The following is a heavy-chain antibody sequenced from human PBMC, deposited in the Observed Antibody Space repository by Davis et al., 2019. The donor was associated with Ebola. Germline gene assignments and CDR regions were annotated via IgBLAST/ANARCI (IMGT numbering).Heavy chain of an antibody. J-gene: IGHJ4*02. CDR2: ISGSATST. Sequence: GESLKISCAAPGFTFYRYEMNWVRQAPGKGLEWVSYISGSATSTFYADSVKGRFTISRDNARDSLYLQMDSLRVEDTAIYYCARDAFSLSRYDTEDHWGQGTLVTVSS. CDR3: ARDAFSLSRYDTEDH. CDR1: GFTFYRYE. V-gene: IGHV3-48*03. D-gene: IGHD3-9*01.